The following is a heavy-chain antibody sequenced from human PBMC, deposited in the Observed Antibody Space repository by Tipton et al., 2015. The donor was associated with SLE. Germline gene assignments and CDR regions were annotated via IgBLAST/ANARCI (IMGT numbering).Heavy chain of an antibody. Sequence: RSLRLSCAASGFTFNSYAVHWVRQAPGKGLEWVAVISYDGSTKYYADSVKGRFTISRDNAKNTLYLQMNSLRADDMAIYYCGRDLNYVFDVWGQGTMVTVSS. CDR3: GRDLNYVFDV. CDR2: ISYDGSTK. J-gene: IGHJ3*01. V-gene: IGHV3-30*04. D-gene: IGHD1-7*01. CDR1: GFTFNSYA.